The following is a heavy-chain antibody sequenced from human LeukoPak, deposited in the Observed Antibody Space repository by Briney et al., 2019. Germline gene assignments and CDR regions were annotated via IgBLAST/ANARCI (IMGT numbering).Heavy chain of an antibody. V-gene: IGHV4-61*02. J-gene: IGHJ5*02. D-gene: IGHD6-13*01. CDR2: IYTSGST. Sequence: PSETLSLTCTVSGGSISSGSYYWSWIRQPAGKGLEWIGRIYTSGSTNYNPSLKSRVTISVDTPKNQFSLKLSSVTAADTAVYYCAREAHSSSNNPPLTTNWFDPWGQGTLVTVSS. CDR1: GGSISSGSYY. CDR3: AREAHSSSNNPPLTTNWFDP.